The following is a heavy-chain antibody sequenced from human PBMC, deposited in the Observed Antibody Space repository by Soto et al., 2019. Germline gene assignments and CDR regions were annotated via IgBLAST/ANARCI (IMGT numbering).Heavy chain of an antibody. CDR3: ARAGCDGGSCYTLVGLRYGMDV. Sequence: QVQLVEAGGGVVQPGRSLRLSCAASGFTFSSYVMYWVRQAPGKGLEWVAVISYDGNNKYYAESVKGRFTISRDNSKNTLYLQMNSVRAEDTAVYYCARAGCDGGSCYTLVGLRYGMDVWGQGTTVTVSS. J-gene: IGHJ6*02. CDR1: GFTFSSYV. V-gene: IGHV3-30-3*01. CDR2: ISYDGNNK. D-gene: IGHD2-15*01.